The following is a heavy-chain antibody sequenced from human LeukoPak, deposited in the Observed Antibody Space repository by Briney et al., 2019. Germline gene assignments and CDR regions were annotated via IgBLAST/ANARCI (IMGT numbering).Heavy chain of an antibody. CDR2: IYYSGNT. CDR1: GGSISSYF. CDR3: ARAREFSSSSGRAYYFDY. D-gene: IGHD6-6*01. V-gene: IGHV4-59*01. Sequence: SETLSLTCTVSGGSISSYFWIWIRQPPGRGLEWIGYIYYSGNTNSNPSLKSRVTISLDTSKNQLSLKLSSVTAADTAVYYYARAREFSSSSGRAYYFDYWGQGTLVTVSP. J-gene: IGHJ4*02.